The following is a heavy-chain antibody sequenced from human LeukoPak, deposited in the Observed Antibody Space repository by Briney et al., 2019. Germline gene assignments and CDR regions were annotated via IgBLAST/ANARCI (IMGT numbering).Heavy chain of an antibody. V-gene: IGHV1-18*01. CDR3: ASTFGVVSNNWFDP. J-gene: IGHJ5*02. CDR2: ISAYNGNT. Sequence: ASVKVSRKASGYIHTRYGLSGVRQAPAQGREGMGWISAYNGNTNYAQKLQGRVTMTTDTSTSTAYMELRSLRSDDTAVYYCASTFGVVSNNWFDPWGQGTLVTVSS. D-gene: IGHD3-3*01. CDR1: GYIHTRYG.